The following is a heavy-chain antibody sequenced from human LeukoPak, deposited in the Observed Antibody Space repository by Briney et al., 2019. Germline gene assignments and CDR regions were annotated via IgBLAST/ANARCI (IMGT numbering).Heavy chain of an antibody. CDR1: GFTFSSYD. V-gene: IGHV3-15*01. CDR2: IKSKTDGGTT. D-gene: IGHD3-9*01. Sequence: GGSLRLSCAASGFTFSSYDMTWVRQTPGKGLEWVGRIKSKTDGGTTDYAAPVKGRFTISRDDSKNTLYLQMNSLKTEDTAVYYCTTEDDILTGYYLSWGQGTLVTVSS. J-gene: IGHJ5*02. CDR3: TTEDDILTGYYLS.